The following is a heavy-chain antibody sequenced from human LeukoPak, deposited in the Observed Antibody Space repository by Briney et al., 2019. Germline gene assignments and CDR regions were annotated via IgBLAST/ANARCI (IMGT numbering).Heavy chain of an antibody. CDR3: AKIPLGGVLVVPIY. CDR1: AFTFSTYA. CDR2: ISGSGGST. D-gene: IGHD3-16*02. Sequence: GGSLRLSCAASAFTFSTYAMTWVRQAPGKGLEWVSSISGSGGSTYYADSVMGRFTISRDNSKSTLYLQMNSLRAEDTAVYYCAKIPLGGVLVVPIYWGQGTLVTVSS. V-gene: IGHV3-23*01. J-gene: IGHJ4*02.